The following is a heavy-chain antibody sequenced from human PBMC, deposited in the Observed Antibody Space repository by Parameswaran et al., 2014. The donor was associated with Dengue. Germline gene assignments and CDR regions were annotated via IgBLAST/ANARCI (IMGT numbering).Heavy chain of an antibody. CDR1: GGSINIGGYY. V-gene: IGHV4-31*03. J-gene: IGHJ6*02. D-gene: IGHD6-13*01. CDR2: ISYSGST. CDR3: ARKGAGSSYYYYYYGMDV. Sequence: ASETLSLTCTVSGGSINIGGYYWSWIRQRPGKGLEWIGYISYSGSTFYNQSLKSRVTISMDTSRNQFSLKLSSVTAADTAVYYCARKGAGSSYYYYYYGMDVWGQGTTVTVSS.